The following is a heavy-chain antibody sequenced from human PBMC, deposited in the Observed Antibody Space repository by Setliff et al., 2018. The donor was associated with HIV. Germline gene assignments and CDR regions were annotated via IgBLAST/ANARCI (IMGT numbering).Heavy chain of an antibody. CDR2: IYPEDSDA. J-gene: IGHJ4*02. Sequence: GESLKISCQGSGYTFSSHWIGWVRQMPGKGLEWMGIIYPEDSDARYSPSFEGQVTISADKSINTLYLQMNSLRVEDTAVYYCVKWNYPNSWGQGTLVTV. D-gene: IGHD1-7*01. CDR1: GYTFSSHW. CDR3: VKWNYPNS. V-gene: IGHV5-51*01.